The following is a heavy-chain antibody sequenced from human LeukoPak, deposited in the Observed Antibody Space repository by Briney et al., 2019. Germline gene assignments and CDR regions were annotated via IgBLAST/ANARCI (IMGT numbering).Heavy chain of an antibody. V-gene: IGHV1-8*01. Sequence: ASVKVSCKASGYTFTSYDINWVRQATGQGLEWMGWMNPNSGNTGYAQKFQGRVTITRNTSISTAYMELSSLRSEDTAVYYCARGRSQDTAMVTSSYYMDVWGKGTTVTVSS. CDR2: MNPNSGNT. J-gene: IGHJ6*03. D-gene: IGHD5-18*01. CDR1: GYTFTSYD. CDR3: ARGRSQDTAMVTSSYYMDV.